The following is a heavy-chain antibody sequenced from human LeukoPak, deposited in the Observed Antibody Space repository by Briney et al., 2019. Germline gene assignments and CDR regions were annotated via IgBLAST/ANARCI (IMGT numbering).Heavy chain of an antibody. J-gene: IGHJ4*02. Sequence: PGGSLRLSCAASGFTFSNYAMHWVRQAPGKGLEWVAFIRYDGSHKDYADSVKGRFTISRDNSKNTLYLQMNRLRAEDTAIYYCVKVPYFDSSGYHGYWGQGTLVTVSS. CDR3: VKVPYFDSSGYHGY. D-gene: IGHD3-22*01. V-gene: IGHV3-30*02. CDR2: IRYDGSHK. CDR1: GFTFSNYA.